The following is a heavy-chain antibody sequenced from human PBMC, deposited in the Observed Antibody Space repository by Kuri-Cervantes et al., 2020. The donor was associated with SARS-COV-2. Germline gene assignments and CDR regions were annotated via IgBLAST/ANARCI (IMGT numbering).Heavy chain of an antibody. J-gene: IGHJ4*02. Sequence: ASVKVSCKASGYTFTTYAMNWVRQAPGQGLEWMGWVNTNTGNPTYAQGFTGRFVISLDTSVSTAYLQISSLKAEDTAVYYCATDSGSFDYWGQGTLVTVSS. CDR1: GYTFTTYA. CDR3: ATDSGSFDY. CDR2: VNTNTGNP. D-gene: IGHD2-15*01. V-gene: IGHV7-4-1*02.